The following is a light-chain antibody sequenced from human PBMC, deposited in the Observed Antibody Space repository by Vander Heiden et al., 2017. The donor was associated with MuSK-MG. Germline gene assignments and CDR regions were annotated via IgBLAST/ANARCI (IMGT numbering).Light chain of an antibody. J-gene: IGKJ3*01. CDR3: QHSDTSPLT. CDR2: AAS. V-gene: IGKV1-39*01. Sequence: DIQMTQSPSSLSASVGDRVTITCRASQSISTYLNWYQHKPGKAPNLLIYAASSLQSGVPSRFSGSGSGTDFTLTISSLQPEDFATYYCQHSDTSPLTFGHGTKVVVK. CDR1: QSISTY.